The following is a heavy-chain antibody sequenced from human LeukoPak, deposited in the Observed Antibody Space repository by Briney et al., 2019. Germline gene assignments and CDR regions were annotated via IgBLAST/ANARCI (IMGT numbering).Heavy chain of an antibody. Sequence: ASVKVSCKTSGYTFTGFYMHWVRQAPGQGLQWMGWINPNSGATNYAQKFQGRVTMTRDTSISTAYMELSRLRSDDTAVYYCASGTAAGTADFDYWGQGTLVTVSS. D-gene: IGHD6-13*01. CDR3: ASGTAAGTADFDY. V-gene: IGHV1-2*02. CDR2: INPNSGAT. J-gene: IGHJ4*02. CDR1: GYTFTGFY.